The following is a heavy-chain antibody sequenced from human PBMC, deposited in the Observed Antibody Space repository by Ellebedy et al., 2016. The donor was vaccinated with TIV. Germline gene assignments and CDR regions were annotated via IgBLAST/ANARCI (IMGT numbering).Heavy chain of an antibody. J-gene: IGHJ2*01. V-gene: IGHV2-5*02. D-gene: IGHD6-6*01. CDR3: AHVPIAARPPPYWYFDL. Sequence: SGPTLVKPTQTLTLTCTFSGFSLSTSGVGVGWIRQPPGKALEWLALIYWDDDKRYSPSLKSRLTITKDTSKNQVVLTMTNMDPVDTATYYCAHVPIAARPPPYWYFDLWGRGTLVTVSS. CDR1: GFSLSTSGVG. CDR2: IYWDDDK.